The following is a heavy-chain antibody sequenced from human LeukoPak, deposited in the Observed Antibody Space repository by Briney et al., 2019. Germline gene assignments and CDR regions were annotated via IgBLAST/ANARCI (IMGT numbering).Heavy chain of an antibody. J-gene: IGHJ4*02. D-gene: IGHD1-7*01. Sequence: GGSLRLSCAASGFTFSSYSMNWVRQAPGKGLEWVSSISSSSSYIYYADSVKGRFTISRDNAKNSLYLQMNSLRAEDTAVYYCAREETNWNFFPTYYFDYWGQGTLVTVSS. V-gene: IGHV3-21*01. CDR1: GFTFSSYS. CDR2: ISSSSSYI. CDR3: AREETNWNFFPTYYFDY.